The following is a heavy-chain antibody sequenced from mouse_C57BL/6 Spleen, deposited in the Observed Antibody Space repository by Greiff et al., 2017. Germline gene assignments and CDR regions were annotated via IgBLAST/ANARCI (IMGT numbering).Heavy chain of an antibody. CDR1: GYTFTSYG. J-gene: IGHJ2*01. D-gene: IGHD1-1*01. CDR2: IYPRSGNT. CDR3: ARGGDGSSYGTLDY. Sequence: QVQLQQSGAELARPGASVKLSCKASGYTFTSYGISWVKQRTGQGLEWIGEIYPRSGNTYYNEKFKGKATLTADKSSSTAYMELRSLTSEDSAVYFCARGGDGSSYGTLDYWGQGTTLTVSS. V-gene: IGHV1-81*01.